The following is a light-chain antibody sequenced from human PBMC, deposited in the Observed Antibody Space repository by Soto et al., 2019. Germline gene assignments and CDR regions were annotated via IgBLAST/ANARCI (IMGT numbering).Light chain of an antibody. CDR2: KVS. CDR1: QGLVHSDGNTY. J-gene: IGKJ1*01. Sequence: DVVMTQSPLSLPVTLGQPASISCRSSQGLVHSDGNTYLNWFQQRPGQSPRRLIDKVSNRNPGVPDRFIGSRPGTDFTLKISRVEAEDVGLYYCMQGTHWPLTFGQGTKVEIK. CDR3: MQGTHWPLT. V-gene: IGKV2-30*02.